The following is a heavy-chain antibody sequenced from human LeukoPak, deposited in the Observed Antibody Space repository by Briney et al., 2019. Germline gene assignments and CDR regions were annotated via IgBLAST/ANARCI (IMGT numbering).Heavy chain of an antibody. V-gene: IGHV1-18*01. Sequence: ASVKVSCKASGYTFTSYGISWVRQAPGQGLEWMGWISAYNGNTNYAQKLQGRVIMTTDTSTSTAYMELRSLRSDDTAVYYCARESPIWFGTEFDAFDIWGQGTMVTVSS. J-gene: IGHJ3*02. CDR3: ARESPIWFGTEFDAFDI. CDR1: GYTFTSYG. CDR2: ISAYNGNT. D-gene: IGHD3-10*01.